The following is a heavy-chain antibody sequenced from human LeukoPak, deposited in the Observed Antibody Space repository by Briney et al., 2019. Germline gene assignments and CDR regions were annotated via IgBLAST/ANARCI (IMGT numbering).Heavy chain of an antibody. CDR1: GGSISSYY. CDR2: IFPSGSA. CDR3: ARRNHYFYYMDV. V-gene: IGHV4-4*09. D-gene: IGHD1-14*01. J-gene: IGHJ6*03. Sequence: PSETLSLTCTVSGGSISSYYWSWIRQSPVKGLEWLGYIFPSGSAFYNPSLESRVTISLDTSENQFSLGLSSVTAADTAVYYCARRNHYFYYMDVWGKGTTVTVSS.